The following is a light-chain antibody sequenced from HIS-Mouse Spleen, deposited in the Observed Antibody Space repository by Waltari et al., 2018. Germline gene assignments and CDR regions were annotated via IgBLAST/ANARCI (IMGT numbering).Light chain of an antibody. CDR3: AAWDDSLNGHV. Sequence: QSVLTQPPSASGTPGQRVTISCSGSISNIGSNTVNWYQQLPGTAPKRLIYSNNQRPSWVPGRFSGSKSGTSASLAISGLQSEDEADYYCAAWDDSLNGHVFGTGTKVTVL. CDR1: ISNIGSNT. J-gene: IGLJ1*01. CDR2: SNN. V-gene: IGLV1-44*01.